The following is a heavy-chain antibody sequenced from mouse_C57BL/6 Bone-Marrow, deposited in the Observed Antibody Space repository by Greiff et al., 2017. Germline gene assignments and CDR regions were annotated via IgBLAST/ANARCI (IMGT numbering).Heavy chain of an antibody. V-gene: IGHV1-81*01. Sequence: QVQLKQSGAELARPGASVKLSCKASGYTFTSYGISWVKQRTGQGLEWIGEIYPRSGNTYYNEKFKGKATLTADKSSSTAYMELRSLTSEDSAVYFCARFKLRVGFYAMDYWGQGTSVTVSS. J-gene: IGHJ4*01. D-gene: IGHD1-1*01. CDR3: ARFKLRVGFYAMDY. CDR2: IYPRSGNT. CDR1: GYTFTSYG.